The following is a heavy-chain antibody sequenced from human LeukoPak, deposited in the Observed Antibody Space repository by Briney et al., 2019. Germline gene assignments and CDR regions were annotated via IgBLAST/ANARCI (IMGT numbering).Heavy chain of an antibody. CDR1: GFTFSNYG. CDR3: ARVWKGNYYDY. CDR2: ISGTGGST. D-gene: IGHD1-1*01. Sequence: GGSLRLSCAASGFTFSNYGMSWVRQAPGKGLEWISGISGTGGSTYYADSVKGRFTISRDNSKNTLYLQMNSLRAEDTAIYYCARVWKGNYYDYWGQGTLVTVSS. V-gene: IGHV3-23*01. J-gene: IGHJ4*02.